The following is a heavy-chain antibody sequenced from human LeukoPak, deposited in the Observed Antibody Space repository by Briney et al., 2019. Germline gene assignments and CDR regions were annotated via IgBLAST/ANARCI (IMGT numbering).Heavy chain of an antibody. Sequence: GGSLRLSCAASGFTFNTYSMTWVRQAPGKGLEWVSSISWTSDYIYYADSVKGRFTISRDNAKNSLYLQMNSLRAEDTAVYYCARVHDYCSGGSCYSFFDYWGQGTLVTVSP. CDR1: GFTFNTYS. CDR2: ISWTSDYI. D-gene: IGHD2-15*01. V-gene: IGHV3-21*01. CDR3: ARVHDYCSGGSCYSFFDY. J-gene: IGHJ4*02.